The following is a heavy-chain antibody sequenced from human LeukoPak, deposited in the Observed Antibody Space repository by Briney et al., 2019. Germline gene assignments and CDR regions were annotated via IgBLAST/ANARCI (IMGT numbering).Heavy chain of an antibody. CDR1: GFTFSSYE. CDR2: ISSSGSTI. D-gene: IGHD5-12*01. CDR3: AKGVGGWLPTPHFDY. V-gene: IGHV3-48*03. Sequence: GGSLRLSCAASGFTFSSYEMNWVRQAPGKGLEWVSYISSSGSTIYYADSVKGRFTISRDNSKNTLYLQMNSLRAEDTAVYYCAKGVGGWLPTPHFDYWGQGTLVTVSS. J-gene: IGHJ4*02.